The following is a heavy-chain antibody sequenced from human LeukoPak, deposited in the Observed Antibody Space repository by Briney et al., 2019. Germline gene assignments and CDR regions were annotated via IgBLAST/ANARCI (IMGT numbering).Heavy chain of an antibody. CDR2: INPSGGST. CDR3: ATARFSHFDY. D-gene: IGHD3-3*01. J-gene: IGHJ4*02. CDR1: GYTFTSYY. Sequence: GASVKVSCKASGYTFTSYYMHWVRQAPGQGLEWMGIINPSGGSTIYPHKLRGRVTMTEDTSTGTVYMELGSLTSEDTAVYYCATARFSHFDYWGQGTLVTVSS. V-gene: IGHV1-46*04.